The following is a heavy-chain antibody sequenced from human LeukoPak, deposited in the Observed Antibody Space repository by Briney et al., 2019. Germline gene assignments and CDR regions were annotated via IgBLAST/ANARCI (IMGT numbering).Heavy chain of an antibody. J-gene: IGHJ6*03. CDR2: VLSRGST. CDR3: ARVKIVVVTAPGGGYTDV. CDR1: GDSLSISSHY. V-gene: IGHV4-39*07. D-gene: IGHD2-21*02. Sequence: SETLSLTCTVSGDSLSISSHYCGWVRQSPGKGLEWIGCVLSRGSTKNSPSLESRVTISVDTYKNQFSLKLSAVTAADTAVYYCARVKIVVVTAPGGGYTDVWGKGTTVTGSS.